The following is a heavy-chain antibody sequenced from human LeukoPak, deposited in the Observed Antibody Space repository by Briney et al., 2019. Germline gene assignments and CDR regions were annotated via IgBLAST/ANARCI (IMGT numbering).Heavy chain of an antibody. Sequence: SETLSLTCAVYAGSFSGYYWSWIRQPPGKGLEWIGEINHSGSTNYNPSLKSRVTISVDTSKNQFSLKLSSVTAADTAVYYCARGIKQWLVRNAFDIWGQGTMVTVSS. CDR2: INHSGST. CDR1: AGSFSGYY. J-gene: IGHJ3*02. D-gene: IGHD6-19*01. CDR3: ARGIKQWLVRNAFDI. V-gene: IGHV4-34*01.